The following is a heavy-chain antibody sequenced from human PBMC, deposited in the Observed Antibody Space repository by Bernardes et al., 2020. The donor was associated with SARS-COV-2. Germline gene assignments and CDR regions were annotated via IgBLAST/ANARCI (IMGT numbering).Heavy chain of an antibody. V-gene: IGHV3-48*01. CDR2: ISGTSITT. CDR1: GFAFNSYS. J-gene: IGHJ4*02. D-gene: IGHD6-19*01. CDR3: ARREGVTGTISFFDY. Sequence: GYLRRSCAASGFAFNSYSLRWVRPAPGKGLEWLSYISGTSITTYYADSVKGRFTVSRDNDKNTMYLQMNSLRPEDTAVYYCARREGVTGTISFFDYWGQGTLVTVPS.